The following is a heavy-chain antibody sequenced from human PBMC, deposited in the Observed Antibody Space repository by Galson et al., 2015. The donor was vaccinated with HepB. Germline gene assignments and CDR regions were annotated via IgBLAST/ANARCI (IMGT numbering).Heavy chain of an antibody. Sequence: SVKVSCKVSGYTLTELSMHWVRQAPGKGLEWMGGFDPEDGETIYAQKFQGRVTMTEDTSTDTAYMELSSLRSEDTAVYYCATAGYSSGWYVSPWPPYFDYWGQGTLVTVSS. CDR1: GYTLTELS. CDR2: FDPEDGET. V-gene: IGHV1-24*01. J-gene: IGHJ4*02. CDR3: ATAGYSSGWYVSPWPPYFDY. D-gene: IGHD6-19*01.